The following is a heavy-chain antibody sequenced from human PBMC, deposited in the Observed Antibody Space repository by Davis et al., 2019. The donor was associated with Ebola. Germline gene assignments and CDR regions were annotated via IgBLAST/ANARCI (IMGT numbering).Heavy chain of an antibody. CDR3: ARFSGYSYGSRYYFDY. CDR1: GGSISSGGYY. J-gene: IGHJ4*02. Sequence: SETLSLTCTVSGGSISSGGYYWSWIRQHPGKGLEWIGYIYYSGSTYYNPSLKSRVTISVDPSKNQFSLKLSSVTAADTAVYYCARFSGYSYGSRYYFDYWGQGTLVTVSS. V-gene: IGHV4-31*03. D-gene: IGHD5-18*01. CDR2: IYYSGST.